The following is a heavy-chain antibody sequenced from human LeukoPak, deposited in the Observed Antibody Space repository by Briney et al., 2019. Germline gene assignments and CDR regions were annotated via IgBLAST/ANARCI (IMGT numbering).Heavy chain of an antibody. J-gene: IGHJ4*02. V-gene: IGHV3-7*01. D-gene: IGHD1-26*01. CDR1: GFTFSSHW. Sequence: GGSLRLSCAASGFTFSSHWMSWVRQAPGKGLEWVANIKQEGSEKYYVDSVKGRFTISRDNAKNSLYLQMNSLRAEDTAVYYCAAESGYSGSYWGQGTLVTVSS. CDR2: IKQEGSEK. CDR3: AAESGYSGSY.